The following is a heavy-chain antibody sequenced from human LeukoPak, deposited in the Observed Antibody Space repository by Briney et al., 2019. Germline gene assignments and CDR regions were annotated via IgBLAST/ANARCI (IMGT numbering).Heavy chain of an antibody. J-gene: IGHJ4*02. CDR2: INPNSGGT. Sequence: ASVKVSCKASGYTFTGYYMHWVRQAPGQGLEWMGWINPNSGGTNYAQKFQGRVTMTRDTSISTAYMELSRLRSYDTAVYYCASDMSSGSYCNYWGQGTLVTVSS. CDR3: ASDMSSGSYCNY. CDR1: GYTFTGYY. D-gene: IGHD1-26*01. V-gene: IGHV1-2*02.